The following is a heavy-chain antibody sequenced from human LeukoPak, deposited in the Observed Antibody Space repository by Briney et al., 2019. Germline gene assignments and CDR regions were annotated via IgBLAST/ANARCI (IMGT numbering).Heavy chain of an antibody. V-gene: IGHV4-4*02. CDR1: GGSISSSNW. CDR3: ARFLPDILTGYYNDAFDI. Sequence: SETLSLTCAVSGGSISSSNWWSWVRQPPGKGLEWIGEIYHSGSTNYNPSLKSRVTISVDTSKNQFSLKLSSVTAADTAVYYCARFLPDILTGYYNDAFDIWGQGTMVTVSS. J-gene: IGHJ3*02. D-gene: IGHD3-9*01. CDR2: IYHSGST.